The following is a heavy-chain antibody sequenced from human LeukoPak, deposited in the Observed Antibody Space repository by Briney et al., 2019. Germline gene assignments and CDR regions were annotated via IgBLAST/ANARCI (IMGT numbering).Heavy chain of an antibody. D-gene: IGHD3-3*01. CDR1: GFTFGDYA. J-gene: IGHJ4*02. Sequence: PGGSLRLSCTASGFTFGDYAMSWVRQAPGKGLEWVGFIRSKAYGGTTEYAASVKGRFTISRDDSKSIAYLQMNSLKTEDTAVYYCTRGDYDFWSGFGSDYWGQGTLVTVSS. CDR2: IRSKAYGGTT. CDR3: TRGDYDFWSGFGSDY. V-gene: IGHV3-49*04.